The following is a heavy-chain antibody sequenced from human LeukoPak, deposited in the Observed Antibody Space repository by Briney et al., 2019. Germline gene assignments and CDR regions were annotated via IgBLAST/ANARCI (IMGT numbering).Heavy chain of an antibody. D-gene: IGHD6-19*01. V-gene: IGHV4-34*01. CDR2: INHSGST. CDR3: ARVSRTYSSGWYPWYFDY. Sequence: SETLSLTCAVYGGSFSGYYWSWIRQPPGKGLEWIGEINHSGSTNYNPSLKSRVTISVDTSKNQFSLKLSSVTAADTAVYYCARVSRTYSSGWYPWYFDYWGQGTLVTVSS. CDR1: GGSFSGYY. J-gene: IGHJ4*02.